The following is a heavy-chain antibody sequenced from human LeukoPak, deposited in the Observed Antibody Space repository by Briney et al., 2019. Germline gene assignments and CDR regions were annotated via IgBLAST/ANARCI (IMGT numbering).Heavy chain of an antibody. V-gene: IGHV4-4*08. CDR1: GASISRHY. J-gene: IGHJ4*02. D-gene: IGHD3-16*02. CDR2: IHSTGTT. Sequence: PSETLSLTCFVSGASISRHYWTWVRHTPGQGLHWVGYIHSTGTTNYNPSLKSRVTISLDTSKYQFSLRLNSVAAADAAVYYCARSEYVWGGYRLDFWGQGALVTVSS. CDR3: ARSEYVWGGYRLDF.